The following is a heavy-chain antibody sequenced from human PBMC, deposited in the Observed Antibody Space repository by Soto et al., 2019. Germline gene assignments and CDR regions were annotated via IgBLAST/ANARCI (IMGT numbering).Heavy chain of an antibody. V-gene: IGHV3-21*01. Sequence: PGGSLRLSCAASGFTISTYHLNWVRQAPGKGLEWVSSITGDSSYTYYADSVKGRFTISRDNANNSLYLEMNSLGAEDTAMYYCSRDFIYDILTEGFDPWGQGTMVTVSS. CDR2: ITGDSSYT. J-gene: IGHJ5*02. D-gene: IGHD3-9*01. CDR1: GFTISTYH. CDR3: SRDFIYDILTEGFDP.